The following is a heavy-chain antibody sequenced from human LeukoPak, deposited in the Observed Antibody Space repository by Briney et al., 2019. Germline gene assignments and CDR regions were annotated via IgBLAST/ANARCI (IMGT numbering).Heavy chain of an antibody. V-gene: IGHV3-30*18. CDR3: AKDKGYDYGDYIDY. Sequence: GRSLRLSCAASGFTFSSYGMHWVRQAPGKGLEWVAVISYDGSNKYYADSVKGRFTISRDNSKNTLYLQMNSLRAEDTAVYYCAKDKGYDYGDYIDYWGQGTLVTVSS. J-gene: IGHJ4*02. CDR1: GFTFSSYG. D-gene: IGHD4-17*01. CDR2: ISYDGSNK.